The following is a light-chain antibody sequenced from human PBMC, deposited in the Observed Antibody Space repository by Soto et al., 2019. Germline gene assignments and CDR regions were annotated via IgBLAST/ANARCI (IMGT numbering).Light chain of an antibody. Sequence: DIQLTQSPSFLYASVGDRVTITCRASQGISSYLAWYQQKPGKAPKLLMYAASTLQRGVPSRFKGSGSGTEFTLTISSLQPEDFATYYCQQFNDYPITFGQGTRLEIK. CDR3: QQFNDYPIT. CDR1: QGISSY. CDR2: AAS. J-gene: IGKJ5*01. V-gene: IGKV1-9*01.